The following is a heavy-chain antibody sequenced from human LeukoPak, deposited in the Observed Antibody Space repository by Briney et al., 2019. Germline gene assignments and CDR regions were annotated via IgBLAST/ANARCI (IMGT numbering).Heavy chain of an antibody. CDR2: ISYSGST. Sequence: PSETLSLTCTVSGGSISSYYWSWIRQPPGKGLEWIGYISYSGSTNFNPSLKSRVTISVNTSKNQFSLKLSSVTAADTAVYYCAREGTAGTNLNWFDPWGQGTLVTVSS. V-gene: IGHV4-59*01. D-gene: IGHD1-1*01. J-gene: IGHJ5*02. CDR1: GGSISSYY. CDR3: AREGTAGTNLNWFDP.